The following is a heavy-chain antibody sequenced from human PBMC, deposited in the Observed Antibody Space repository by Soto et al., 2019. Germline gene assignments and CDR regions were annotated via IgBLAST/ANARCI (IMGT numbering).Heavy chain of an antibody. CDR1: GHTFTTYY. V-gene: IGHV1-46*01. Sequence: ASVKVSCKASGHTFTTYYMHWVRQAPGQGLEWMGIINPSGGSTSCAQKFQGRVTMTRDTSTSTVCMELGSLRSEDTAFYYCAKGYCSGGSCYELWDWFDLWGQGTLVTVSS. J-gene: IGHJ5*02. CDR3: AKGYCSGGSCYELWDWFDL. D-gene: IGHD2-15*01. CDR2: INPSGGST.